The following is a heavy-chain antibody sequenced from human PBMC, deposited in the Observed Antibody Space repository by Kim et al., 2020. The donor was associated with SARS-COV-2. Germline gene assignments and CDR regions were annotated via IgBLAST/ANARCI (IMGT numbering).Heavy chain of an antibody. CDR1: GYTFTGYY. CDR2: INPNSGGT. J-gene: IGHJ3*02. CDR3: ARDQRYYYGRMAFDI. D-gene: IGHD3-10*01. Sequence: ASVKVSCKASGYTFTGYYMHWVRQAPGQGLEWMGWINPNSGGTNYAQKFQGRVTMTRDTSISTAYMELSRLRSDDTAVYYCARDQRYYYGRMAFDIWGQGTMVTVSS. V-gene: IGHV1-2*02.